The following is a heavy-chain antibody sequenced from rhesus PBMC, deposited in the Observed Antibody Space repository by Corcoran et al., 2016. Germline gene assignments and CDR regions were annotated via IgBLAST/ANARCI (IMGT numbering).Heavy chain of an antibody. J-gene: IGHJ4*01. CDR3: ATLRGYSNYDY. CDR2: GDPEDGEA. Sequence: EVQLVQSGAEVKKPGASVKISCKASGYTFPDYYLHWVRQAPGKGLEWMGRGDPEDGEADNAQKFQDRVTSTRDTSTDTAYMELSSLRSEDTAVYYCATLRGYSNYDYWGQGVLVTVSS. CDR1: GYTFPDYY. V-gene: IGHV1-111*01. D-gene: IGHD4-23*01.